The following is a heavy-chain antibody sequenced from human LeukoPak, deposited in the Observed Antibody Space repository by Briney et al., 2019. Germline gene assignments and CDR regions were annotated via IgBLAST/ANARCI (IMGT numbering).Heavy chain of an antibody. D-gene: IGHD3-22*01. J-gene: IGHJ4*02. V-gene: IGHV4-34*01. CDR2: INHSGST. CDR3: ARASRDYYDSSGYFPR. CDR1: GGSFSGYY. Sequence: ETLSLTCAVYGGSFSGYYWSWIRQPPGKGLEWIGEINHSGSTNYNPSLKSRVTISVDTSKNQFSLKLSSATAADTAVYYCARASRDYYDSSGYFPRWGQGTLVTVSS.